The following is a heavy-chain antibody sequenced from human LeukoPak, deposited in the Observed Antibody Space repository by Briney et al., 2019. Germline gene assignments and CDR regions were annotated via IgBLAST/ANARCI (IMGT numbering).Heavy chain of an antibody. CDR1: GFTFSSYG. J-gene: IGHJ4*02. D-gene: IGHD2-15*01. V-gene: IGHV3-33*01. Sequence: GFLRLSCAASGFTFSSYGMHWVRQAPGKGLEWVALIWYDGNNKYYADSVKGRFTISRDNSKNTLYLQLNSLRAEDTAVYYCARQHCSGGDCYFFDWGQGTLVTVSS. CDR2: IWYDGNNK. CDR3: ARQHCSGGDCYFFD.